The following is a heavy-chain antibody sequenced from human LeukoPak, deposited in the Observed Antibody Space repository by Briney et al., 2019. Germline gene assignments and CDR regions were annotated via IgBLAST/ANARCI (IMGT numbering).Heavy chain of an antibody. V-gene: IGHV1-2*04. D-gene: IGHD7-27*01. CDR3: ARDPGLGSLTFDY. Sequence: GASVKVSCKASGYTFTGYYMHWVRQAPGQGLEWMGWINPNSGGTNYAQKFQGWVTMTRDTSISTAYMELSRLRSDDTAVYYCARDPGLGSLTFDYWGQGTLVTVSS. J-gene: IGHJ4*02. CDR2: INPNSGGT. CDR1: GYTFTGYY.